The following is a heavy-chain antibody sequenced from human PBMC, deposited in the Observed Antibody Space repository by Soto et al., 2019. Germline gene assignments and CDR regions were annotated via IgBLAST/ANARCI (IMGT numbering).Heavy chain of an antibody. CDR1: GGSISSYY. V-gene: IGHV4-59*08. J-gene: IGHJ6*03. CDR3: ARSLRLFDFSYYYMEF. CDR2: IYYSGST. Sequence: SETLSLTCTVSGGSISSYYWSWIRQPPGKGLEWIGYIYYSGSTNYNPSLKSRVTISVDTSKNQFSLKLSSVTAADTAVYYCARSLRLFDFSYYYMEFWGKGTTVTVSS. D-gene: IGHD3-9*01.